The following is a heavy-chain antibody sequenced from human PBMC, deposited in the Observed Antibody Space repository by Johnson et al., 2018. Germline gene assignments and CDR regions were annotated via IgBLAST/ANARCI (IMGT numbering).Heavy chain of an antibody. V-gene: IGHV3-72*01. D-gene: IGHD4/OR15-4a*01. CDR2: TRNKANSYST. Sequence: VQLVESGGGLVQXGGSLRLXCAVSGFTFSDHYMDWVRQAPGKGLEWVGRTRNKANSYSTEYAAPLKGRFTISRDESKNSVYLQMNNLETGDTAVYYCVGANSGACCSDYWGQGALVTVSS. CDR3: VGANSGACCSDY. J-gene: IGHJ4*02. CDR1: GFTFSDHY.